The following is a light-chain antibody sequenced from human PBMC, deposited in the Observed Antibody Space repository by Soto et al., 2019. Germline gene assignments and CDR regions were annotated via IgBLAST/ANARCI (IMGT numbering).Light chain of an antibody. CDR3: SSYTSTNTPWV. Sequence: QSVLTQPASVSGSPGQSITISCTGTSSDVGGYNYVSWYQQHPGKAPKLIIYDVTNRPSGVSNRFSGSKSGNTASLPISGLQAEDEADYYCSSYTSTNTPWVFGGGTKVTVL. V-gene: IGLV2-14*01. CDR1: SSDVGGYNY. CDR2: DVT. J-gene: IGLJ3*02.